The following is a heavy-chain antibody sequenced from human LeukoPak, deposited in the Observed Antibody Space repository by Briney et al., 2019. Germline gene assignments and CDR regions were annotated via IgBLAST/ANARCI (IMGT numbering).Heavy chain of an antibody. J-gene: IGHJ4*02. Sequence: GGSLRLSCAASGFTFSSYGMHWVRQAPGKGLEWVAVISYDGSNKYYADSVKGRFTISRDNSKNTLYLQMNSLRAEDTAVYYCAKDFLIVVVTAIFDYWGQGTLVTVSP. V-gene: IGHV3-30*18. CDR1: GFTFSSYG. D-gene: IGHD2-21*02. CDR2: ISYDGSNK. CDR3: AKDFLIVVVTAIFDY.